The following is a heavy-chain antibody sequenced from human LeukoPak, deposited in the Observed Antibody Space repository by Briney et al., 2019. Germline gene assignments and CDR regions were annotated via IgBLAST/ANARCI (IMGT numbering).Heavy chain of an antibody. CDR3: ARGGFKAARLSFDY. V-gene: IGHV4-39*01. D-gene: IGHD6-6*01. Sequence: SETLSLTCTVSGGSLSSSLYYWGWIRQPPGKGLEWIGNVFYRGTTYYNPSLKSRVTISVDTSKNQFSLKLSSVTAADTAVYYCARGGFKAARLSFDYWGQGTLVTVSS. CDR1: GGSLSSSLYY. J-gene: IGHJ4*02. CDR2: VFYRGTT.